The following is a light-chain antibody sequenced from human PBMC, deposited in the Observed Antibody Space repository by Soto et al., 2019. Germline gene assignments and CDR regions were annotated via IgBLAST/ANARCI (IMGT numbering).Light chain of an antibody. CDR1: QGASTY. CDR2: TAS. V-gene: IGKV1-9*01. Sequence: DIQLTQSPSFLSASVGDRVNVTCRASQGASTYLAWYQQKPGKAPKLLIYTASTLQSGVPSRFSGSGSGTEITLTVSSLPTEDLAAYYCQQLDNYPITSGQGTRLEIK. CDR3: QQLDNYPIT. J-gene: IGKJ5*01.